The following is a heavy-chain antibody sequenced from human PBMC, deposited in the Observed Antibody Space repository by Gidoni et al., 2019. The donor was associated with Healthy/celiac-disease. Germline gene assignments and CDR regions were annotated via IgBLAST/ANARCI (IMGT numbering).Heavy chain of an antibody. CDR2: ISSSSSYI. J-gene: IGHJ4*02. V-gene: IGHV3-21*01. CDR1: GFTFSSYS. CDR3: ARADYYDSSGYYFDY. D-gene: IGHD3-22*01. Sequence: EVQLVESGGGLVKPGGSLRLSCAASGFTFSSYSMNWVRQAPGKGLEWVSSISSSSSYIYYADSVKGRFTISRDNAKNSLYLQMNSLRAEDTAVYYCARADYYDSSGYYFDYWGQGTLVTVSS.